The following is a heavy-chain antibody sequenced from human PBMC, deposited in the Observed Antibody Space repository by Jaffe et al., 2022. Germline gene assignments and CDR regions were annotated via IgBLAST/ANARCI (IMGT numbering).Heavy chain of an antibody. CDR2: ISAGGDNT. Sequence: DVLLLESGGGLVQPGRSLRLSCVASGFTFSTYAMNWVRQAPGKGLEWVSAISAGGDNTFYADSVKGRFTISRDNSKNTVYLQMNSLRDEDRGTYYCVKDYGDYAGYFQYWGRGTLVTVSS. CDR1: GFTFSTYA. CDR3: VKDYGDYAGYFQY. J-gene: IGHJ1*01. D-gene: IGHD4-17*01. V-gene: IGHV3-23*01.